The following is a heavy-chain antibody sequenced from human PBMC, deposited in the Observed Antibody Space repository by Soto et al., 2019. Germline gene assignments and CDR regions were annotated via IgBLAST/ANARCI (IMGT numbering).Heavy chain of an antibody. CDR3: ARSGYCSSTSCYYYYYGMDV. CDR2: IIPIFGTA. V-gene: IGHV1-69*13. CDR1: GGTFSSYA. J-gene: IGHJ6*02. D-gene: IGHD2-2*01. Sequence: GASVKVSCKASGGTFSSYAISWVRQAPGQGLEWMGGIIPIFGTANYAQKFQGRVTITADESTSTAYMELSSLRSEDTAVYYCARSGYCSSTSCYYYYYGMDVWGQGTTVTVSS.